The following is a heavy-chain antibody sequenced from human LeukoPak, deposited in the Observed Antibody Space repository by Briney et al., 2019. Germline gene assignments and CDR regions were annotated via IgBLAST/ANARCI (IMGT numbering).Heavy chain of an antibody. CDR2: IYPADSDT. Sequence: GSSLKISCKASGYSFTNYWSGWVRQMPGKVPERLGIIYPADSDTRYSPSFQGQVTIPADKSINTAYLQWSSLKASDTAMYYCARMRRPAREAFDIWGQGTMVTVS. D-gene: IGHD1-26*01. J-gene: IGHJ3*02. CDR3: ARMRRPAREAFDI. V-gene: IGHV5-51*01. CDR1: GYSFTNYW.